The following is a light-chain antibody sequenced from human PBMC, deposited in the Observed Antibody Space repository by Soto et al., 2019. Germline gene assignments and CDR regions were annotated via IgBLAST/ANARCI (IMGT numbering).Light chain of an antibody. J-gene: IGLJ1*01. CDR1: SSDIGGYNY. Sequence: QSVLTQPASVSGSPGQSITISCTGTSSDIGGYNYVSWYQQHPGKAPKVMIYEVSKRPSGVSNRFSGSKSGNTASLTISGLQAEDEADYYCCSYAVTFYVFGTGTKVTVL. CDR2: EVS. V-gene: IGLV2-14*01. CDR3: CSYAVTFYV.